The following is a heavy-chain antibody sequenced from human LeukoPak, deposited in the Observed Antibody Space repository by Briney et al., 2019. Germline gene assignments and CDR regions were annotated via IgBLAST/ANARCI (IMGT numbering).Heavy chain of an antibody. Sequence: PSETLSLTCTVSGGSISSSSYYWGWIRQPPGKGLEWIGYIYYSGSTNYNPSLKSRVTISVDTSKNQFSLKLSSVTAADTAVYYCARTPYSSGWYGMDVWGQGTTVTVSS. CDR2: IYYSGST. CDR1: GGSISSSSYY. J-gene: IGHJ6*02. D-gene: IGHD6-25*01. CDR3: ARTPYSSGWYGMDV. V-gene: IGHV4-61*05.